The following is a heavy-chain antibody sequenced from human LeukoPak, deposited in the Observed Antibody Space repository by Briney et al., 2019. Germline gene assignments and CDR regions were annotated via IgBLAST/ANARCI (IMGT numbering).Heavy chain of an antibody. J-gene: IGHJ4*02. Sequence: GSLRLSCAASGFTVSSNYTSWVRQAPGKGLEWVSVIYVDGTTYYADSVKGRFTISRDNSKNTLSLQMNSLRAEDTAVYYCARGDGYNFFDYWGQGTLVTVSS. V-gene: IGHV3-53*01. CDR1: GFTVSSNY. D-gene: IGHD5-24*01. CDR3: ARGDGYNFFDY. CDR2: IYVDGTT.